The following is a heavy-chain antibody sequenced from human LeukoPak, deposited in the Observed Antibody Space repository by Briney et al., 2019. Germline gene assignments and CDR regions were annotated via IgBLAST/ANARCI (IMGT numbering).Heavy chain of an antibody. J-gene: IGHJ4*02. D-gene: IGHD2-15*01. CDR2: ISSRRKTI. V-gene: IGHV3-48*01. Sequence: GGSLRHSYAASGFTFNSYNIHWVGQATGKRLVWVSYISSRRKTISYADSVKGRFTISRDNAKNSLYLQMNSLRAEDTAVYYCARSSSRYCSGGSCYSGVLGYFDYWGQGTLVTVSS. CDR1: GFTFNSYN. CDR3: ARSSSRYCSGGSCYSGVLGYFDY.